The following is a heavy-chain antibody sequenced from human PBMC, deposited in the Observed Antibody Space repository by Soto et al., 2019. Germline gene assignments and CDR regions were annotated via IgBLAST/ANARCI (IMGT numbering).Heavy chain of an antibody. Sequence: GESLKISCKGSGYSFTSDWIGWVRQMPGKGLEWMGIIYPGDSDTRDSPSFQGQVTISADKSISTAYVQWSSLKASDTAMYYCARLQHIVVVTANHYXYYGMDVWGQGTTVTVSS. V-gene: IGHV5-51*01. CDR1: GYSFTSDW. J-gene: IGHJ6*02. CDR3: ARLQHIVVVTANHYXYYGMDV. D-gene: IGHD2-21*02. CDR2: IYPGDSDT.